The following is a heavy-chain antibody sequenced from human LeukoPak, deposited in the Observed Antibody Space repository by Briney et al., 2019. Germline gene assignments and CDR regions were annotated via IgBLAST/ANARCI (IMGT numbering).Heavy chain of an antibody. CDR2: ISGSGGST. D-gene: IGHD6-19*01. V-gene: IGHV3-23*01. CDR1: GFTFSNYA. Sequence: GGSLRLSCTASGFTFSNYAMTWVRKAPGKGLDWFSTISGSGGSTYYAASVKGRLTISRDNSKNTLYLQMNSLRAEDTAVYYCAKDMVVAGLYYYYGMDVWGQGTTVTVSS. J-gene: IGHJ6*02. CDR3: AKDMVVAGLYYYYGMDV.